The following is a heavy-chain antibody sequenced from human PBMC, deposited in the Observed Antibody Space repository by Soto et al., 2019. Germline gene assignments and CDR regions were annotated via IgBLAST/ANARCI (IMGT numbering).Heavy chain of an antibody. Sequence: GGSLRLSCAASGFTVSSNYMSWVRQAPGKGLEWVSVIYSGGSTYYADSVKGRFTISRDNSKNTLYLQMNSLRAEDTAVYYCARATILGYCSSTSCPYYFDYWGQGTLVTVSS. J-gene: IGHJ4*02. CDR3: ARATILGYCSSTSCPYYFDY. D-gene: IGHD2-2*01. CDR2: IYSGGST. CDR1: GFTVSSNY. V-gene: IGHV3-66*01.